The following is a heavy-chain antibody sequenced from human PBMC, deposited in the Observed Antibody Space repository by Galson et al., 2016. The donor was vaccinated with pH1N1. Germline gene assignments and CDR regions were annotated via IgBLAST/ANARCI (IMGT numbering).Heavy chain of an antibody. V-gene: IGHV3-7*01. CDR3: ARKGLPDV. J-gene: IGHJ6*02. Sequence: SLRLSCAASGFTFSSYWMSWVRQAPGKGLECYVDSVKGRFTISRDNAKNSLYLQMNSLRGEDTAVYYCARKGLPDVWGQGTTVTVSS. CDR1: GFTFSSYW.